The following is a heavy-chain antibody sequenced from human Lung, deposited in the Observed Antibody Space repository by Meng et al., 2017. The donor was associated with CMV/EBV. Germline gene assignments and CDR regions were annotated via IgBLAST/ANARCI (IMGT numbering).Heavy chain of an antibody. CDR3: LRRSGGSV. D-gene: IGHD3-10*01. Sequence: QVRVRESGPALVNPPETLSLPCAVSGDSITNHNWWAWVRQPPGKGLEWIGEIPHRGSSAYNPSLKSRVSMSIDKSKNQFSLKLTSVTAADTAVYHCLRRSGGSVWGQGTLVTVSS. CDR1: GDSITNHNW. CDR2: IPHRGSS. J-gene: IGHJ1*01. V-gene: IGHV4-4*03.